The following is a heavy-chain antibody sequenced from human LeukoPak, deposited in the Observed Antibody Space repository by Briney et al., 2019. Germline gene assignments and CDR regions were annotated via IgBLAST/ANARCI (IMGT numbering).Heavy chain of an antibody. Sequence: ASVKVSCKASGYTFTSYYMHWVRQAPGQGLEWMGIINPSGGSTSYAQKFQGRVTMTRDTSTSTVYMELSSLRSEDTAVYYCARDGIYIGSSIPYFGYWGQGTLVTVSS. D-gene: IGHD3-10*01. CDR2: INPSGGST. J-gene: IGHJ4*02. V-gene: IGHV1-46*01. CDR3: ARDGIYIGSSIPYFGY. CDR1: GYTFTSYY.